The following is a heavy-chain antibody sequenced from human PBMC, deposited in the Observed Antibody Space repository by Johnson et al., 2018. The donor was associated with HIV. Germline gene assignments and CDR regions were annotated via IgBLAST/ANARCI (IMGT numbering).Heavy chain of an antibody. CDR1: GFTFSSHW. CDR3: ARRGSHDYDSHGHLTATGFDL. D-gene: IGHD3-22*01. J-gene: IGHJ3*01. V-gene: IGHV3-7*01. CDR2: IKEDGSEK. Sequence: VQLVESGGALVQPGGSLRLSCAASGFTFSSHWMNWVRQAPGKGLEWVANIKEDGSEKYYVDSVKGRFTISRDNSEKIVYLQMNSLRAEDTAVYLCARRGSHDYDSHGHLTATGFDLWGQGTMVTVSS.